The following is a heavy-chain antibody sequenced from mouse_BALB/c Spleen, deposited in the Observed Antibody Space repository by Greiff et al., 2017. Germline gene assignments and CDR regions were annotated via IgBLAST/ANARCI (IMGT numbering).Heavy chain of an antibody. V-gene: IGHV2-2*02. Sequence: QVQLQQSGPGLVQPSQSLSITCTVSGFSLTSYGVHWVRQSPGKGLEWLGVIWSGGSTDYNAAFISRLSISKDNSKSQVFFKMNSLQANDTAIYYCARSLRRDYMDYWGQGTTLTVSS. J-gene: IGHJ2*01. D-gene: IGHD1-1*01. CDR3: ARSLRRDYMDY. CDR1: GFSLTSYG. CDR2: IWSGGST.